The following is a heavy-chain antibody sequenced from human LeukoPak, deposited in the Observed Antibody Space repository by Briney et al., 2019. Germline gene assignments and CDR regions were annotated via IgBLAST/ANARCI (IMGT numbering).Heavy chain of an antibody. CDR1: GYTFTSYG. V-gene: IGHV1-18*01. CDR2: ISAYNGNT. Sequence: ASVKVSCKAAGYTFTSYGISWVRQAPGQGLEWMGWISAYNGNTNYAQKLQGRVTMTTDTSTSTAYMELRSLRSDDTAVDYCARDGHMRMYYYDKVGDYWGQGTLVIVSS. J-gene: IGHJ4*02. D-gene: IGHD3-22*01. CDR3: ARDGHMRMYYYDKVGDY.